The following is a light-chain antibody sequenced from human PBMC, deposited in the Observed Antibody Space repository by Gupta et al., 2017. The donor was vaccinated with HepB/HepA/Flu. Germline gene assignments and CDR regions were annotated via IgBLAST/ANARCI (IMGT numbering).Light chain of an antibody. CDR3: QQYHSYPLT. Sequence: DIEMTQSPSSLSASVGDRVTITCRASQGIGNYLAWFQQKPGAASKSLIYAASSLQSGVPSKFSGSVSATDFTLTISNLQPEDFATYYCQQYHSYPLTFGQGTRLEIK. CDR2: AAS. CDR1: QGIGNY. J-gene: IGKJ5*01. V-gene: IGKV1-16*02.